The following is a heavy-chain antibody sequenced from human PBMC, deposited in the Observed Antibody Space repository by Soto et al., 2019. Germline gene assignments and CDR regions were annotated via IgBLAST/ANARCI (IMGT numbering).Heavy chain of an antibody. Sequence: SATLSLTCTVSGGSISSSSYYWGWIRQPPGKGLEWIGSIYYSGSTYYNPSLKSRVTISVDTSKNQFSLKLSSVTAADTAVYYCARQAKTKFSQFTIKGGSGYNVEPFDYWGQGTLVTVSS. D-gene: IGHD3-3*01. J-gene: IGHJ4*02. V-gene: IGHV4-39*01. CDR2: IYYSGST. CDR3: ARQAKTKFSQFTIKGGSGYNVEPFDY. CDR1: GGSISSSSYY.